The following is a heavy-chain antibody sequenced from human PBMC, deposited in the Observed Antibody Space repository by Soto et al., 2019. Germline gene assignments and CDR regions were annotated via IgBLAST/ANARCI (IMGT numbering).Heavy chain of an antibody. V-gene: IGHV1-18*01. D-gene: IGHD3-10*01. J-gene: IGHJ4*02. CDR2: ISAYNGNT. CDR1: GYTFTSYG. Sequence: SVKGSRKAFGYTFTSYGISWVRQAPGQGLEWMGWISAYNGNTNYAQKLQGRVTMTTDTSTSTAYMELRSLRSDDTAVYYCARAPVYYGSGSYYKAFDYWGQGTLVTVSS. CDR3: ARAPVYYGSGSYYKAFDY.